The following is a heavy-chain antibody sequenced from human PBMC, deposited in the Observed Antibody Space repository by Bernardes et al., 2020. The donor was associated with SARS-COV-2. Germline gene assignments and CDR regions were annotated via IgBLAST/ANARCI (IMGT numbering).Heavy chain of an antibody. CDR3: ARDPWGDSVPQCYWYFDH. V-gene: IGHV4-31*03. Sequence: SETLSLTCSVSGGSISSGGYYWSWIRQLPGKGLEWIGYMYYNGNTYYNPSLKSRVSISVDRSKNQFSLKLSSVTAADTAVYYCARDPWGDSVPQCYWYFDHWGHGTLVTVSS. CDR1: GGSISSGGYY. CDR2: MYYNGNT. D-gene: IGHD2-21*02. J-gene: IGHJ2*01.